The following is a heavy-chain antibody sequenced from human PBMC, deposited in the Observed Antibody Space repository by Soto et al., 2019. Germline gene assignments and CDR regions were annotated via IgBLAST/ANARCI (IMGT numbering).Heavy chain of an antibody. Sequence: GGSLRLSCAASGFTFSSYSMNWVRQAPGKGLEWVSYISSSSSTIYYADSVKGRFTISRDNAKNSLYLQMNSLRAEDTAVYYCAREEHDYFDYWGQGTLVTVSS. V-gene: IGHV3-48*01. CDR2: ISSSSSTI. D-gene: IGHD1-1*01. CDR1: GFTFSSYS. J-gene: IGHJ4*02. CDR3: AREEHDYFDY.